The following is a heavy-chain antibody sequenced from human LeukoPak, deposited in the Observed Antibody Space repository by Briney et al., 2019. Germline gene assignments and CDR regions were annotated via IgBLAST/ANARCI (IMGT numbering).Heavy chain of an antibody. V-gene: IGHV3-73*01. Sequence: GGSLRLSCAASGFDFSGFYMHWVRQASGRGLEWVGLIRSKPSGYTTVYAASVKGRFTISRDDSKNTAYLQMNSLKAEDTAVYYCIRQECSGGSCSYVDYWGQGTLVTVSS. J-gene: IGHJ4*02. D-gene: IGHD2-15*01. CDR2: IRSKPSGYTT. CDR3: IRQECSGGSCSYVDY. CDR1: GFDFSGFY.